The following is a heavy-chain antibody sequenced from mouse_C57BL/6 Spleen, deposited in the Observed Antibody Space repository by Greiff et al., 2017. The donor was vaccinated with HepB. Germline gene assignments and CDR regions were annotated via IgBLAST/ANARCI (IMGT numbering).Heavy chain of an antibody. D-gene: IGHD3-2*02. Sequence: QVQLQQSGAELVRPGTSVKMSCKASGYTFTNYWIGWAKQRPGHGLEWIGDIYPGGGYTNYNEKFKGKATLTADKSSSTAYMQFSSLTSEDSAIYYCARGAAQATSDYAMDYWGQGTSVTVSS. CDR1: GYTFTNYW. J-gene: IGHJ4*01. CDR2: IYPGGGYT. V-gene: IGHV1-63*01. CDR3: ARGAAQATSDYAMDY.